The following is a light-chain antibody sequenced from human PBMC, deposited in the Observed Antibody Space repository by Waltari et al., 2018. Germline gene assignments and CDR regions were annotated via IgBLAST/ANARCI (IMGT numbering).Light chain of an antibody. CDR2: DAS. V-gene: IGKV1-33*01. Sequence: DIQMTQSPSSLSASVGARVTISCQARQDISNYLNWYQQRPGKAPKLLIYDASSLETGVPSRFSGSGSGTDFTFTISSLQPEDIATYYCQQYDDLPYTFGQGTKLEI. J-gene: IGKJ2*01. CDR3: QQYDDLPYT. CDR1: QDISNY.